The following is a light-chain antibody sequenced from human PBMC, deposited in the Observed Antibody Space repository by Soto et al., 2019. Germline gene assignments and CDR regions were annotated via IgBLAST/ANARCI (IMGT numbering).Light chain of an antibody. CDR1: QSVSSY. CDR3: QQRSNWPAT. Sequence: EIVLTQSPATPSLSPGERATPSCRASQSVSSYLAWYQQKPGQAPRLLIYDASNRATGIPARFSGSGSGTDFTLTISSLEPEDFAVYYCQQRSNWPATFGQGTKVDIK. V-gene: IGKV3-11*01. CDR2: DAS. J-gene: IGKJ1*01.